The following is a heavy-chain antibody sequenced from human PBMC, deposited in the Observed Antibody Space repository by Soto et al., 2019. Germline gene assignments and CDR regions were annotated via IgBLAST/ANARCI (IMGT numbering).Heavy chain of an antibody. J-gene: IGHJ3*02. D-gene: IGHD3-22*01. Sequence: ASVNVSCKASGGTFSSYAISWVRQAPGQGLEWMGGIIPIFGTANYAQKFQGRVTITADESTSTAYMELSSLRSEDTAVYYCARDLGYYYDSRPGAFDIWGQGTMVTVSS. CDR3: ARDLGYYYDSRPGAFDI. V-gene: IGHV1-69*13. CDR1: GGTFSSYA. CDR2: IIPIFGTA.